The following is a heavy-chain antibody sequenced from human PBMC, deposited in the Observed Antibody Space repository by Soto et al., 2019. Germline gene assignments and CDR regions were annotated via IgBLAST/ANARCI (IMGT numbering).Heavy chain of an antibody. J-gene: IGHJ4*02. Sequence: GGSLRLSCAASGFTFSSYAMHWVRQAPGKGLEWVAVISYDGSNKYYADSVKGRFTISRDNSKNTLYLQMNSLRAEDTAVYYCARGGGIAVAGLFDYWGQGTLVTVSS. CDR1: GFTFSSYA. V-gene: IGHV3-30-3*01. D-gene: IGHD6-19*01. CDR2: ISYDGSNK. CDR3: ARGGGIAVAGLFDY.